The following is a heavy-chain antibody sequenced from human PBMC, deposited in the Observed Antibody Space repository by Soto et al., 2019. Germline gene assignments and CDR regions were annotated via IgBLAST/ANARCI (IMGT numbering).Heavy chain of an antibody. CDR2: INHSGST. CDR1: GGSFSGYY. Sequence: SETLSLTCAVYGGSFSGYYWSWIRQPPGKGLEWIGEINHSGSTNYNPSLKSRVTISVDTSKNQFSLKLSSVTAADTAVYYCARRPIQPITMVRGAPSEGFDPWGQGTLVTVSS. D-gene: IGHD3-10*01. CDR3: ARRPIQPITMVRGAPSEGFDP. J-gene: IGHJ5*02. V-gene: IGHV4-34*01.